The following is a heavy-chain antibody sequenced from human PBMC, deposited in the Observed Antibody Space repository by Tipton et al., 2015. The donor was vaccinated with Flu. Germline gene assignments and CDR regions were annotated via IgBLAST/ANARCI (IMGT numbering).Heavy chain of an antibody. CDR2: IYQSGTT. Sequence: TLSLTCAVSGGSISSRNWWSWVRQPPGKGLEWVGEIYQSGTTHYNPSLQSRVTISIDKSKNQFSLKLSSVIAADTAVYYCAREPGPSGTYYFDYWGQGTLVTVSS. D-gene: IGHD3-10*01. V-gene: IGHV4-4*02. J-gene: IGHJ4*02. CDR3: AREPGPSGTYYFDY. CDR1: GGSISSRNW.